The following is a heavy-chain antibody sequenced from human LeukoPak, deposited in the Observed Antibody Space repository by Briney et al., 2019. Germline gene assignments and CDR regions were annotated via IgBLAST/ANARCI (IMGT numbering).Heavy chain of an antibody. D-gene: IGHD3-16*01. CDR1: GFPFSSYA. CDR2: LTGDGTST. Sequence: GGSLRLSCEASGFPFSSYAMTWVRQGPGKGLEWVSRLTGDGTSTIYADSVKGRFTISRDNAKNTVYLQMNSLRAADTAVYYCATLGRFNNFDYWGQGALVTVSS. J-gene: IGHJ4*02. V-gene: IGHV3-74*01. CDR3: ATLGRFNNFDY.